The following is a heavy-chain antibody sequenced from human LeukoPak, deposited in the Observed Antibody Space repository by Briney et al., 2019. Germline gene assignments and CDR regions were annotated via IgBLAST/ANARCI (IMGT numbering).Heavy chain of an antibody. D-gene: IGHD3-10*01. V-gene: IGHV3-23*01. Sequence: GESLTLSCAASGFSFSTYDWSWVRQPPGKGLEWVSDINGSGGYKYCADSVKGRFTISRDNSKIPLYLEMNSLRAEDTAVYYCAKEVYYYGSGSYYSANYIDYWGQGTLVTVSS. CDR3: AKEVYYYGSGSYYSANYIDY. J-gene: IGHJ4*02. CDR2: INGSGGYK. CDR1: GFSFSTYD.